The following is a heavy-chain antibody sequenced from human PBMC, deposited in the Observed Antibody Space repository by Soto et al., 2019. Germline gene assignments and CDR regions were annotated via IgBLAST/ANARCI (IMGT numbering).Heavy chain of an antibody. CDR3: ARATTQTEVTATAGSWFHP. J-gene: IGHJ5*02. D-gene: IGHD2-21*02. CDR2: INPSGDSR. CDR1: GFSFSDYF. Sequence: SEQVSCMASGFSFSDYFMHWVRQAPRQGVEWMGIINPSGDSRNYEQKFQGRVTITRDTSTSTVYMNLSSLRSEDTAVYYCARATTQTEVTATAGSWFHPWGQGTPVTVSS. V-gene: IGHV1-46*01.